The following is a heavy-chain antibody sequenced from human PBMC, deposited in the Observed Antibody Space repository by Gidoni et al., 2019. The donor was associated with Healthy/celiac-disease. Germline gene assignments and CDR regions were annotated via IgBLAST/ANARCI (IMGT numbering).Heavy chain of an antibody. Sequence: HVQLVEFGRGVVQPGRSLRLSCAAAGFTCSSYAMHWVSQARGKGREWVAVISYDGSNKYYADSVKGGFTISRDNSKNTLYLQMNSLRAEDTAVYYCACELKWPGAFDIWGQGTMVTVSS. CDR2: ISYDGSNK. V-gene: IGHV3-30-3*01. CDR1: GFTCSSYA. D-gene: IGHD2-8*01. J-gene: IGHJ3*02. CDR3: ACELKWPGAFDI.